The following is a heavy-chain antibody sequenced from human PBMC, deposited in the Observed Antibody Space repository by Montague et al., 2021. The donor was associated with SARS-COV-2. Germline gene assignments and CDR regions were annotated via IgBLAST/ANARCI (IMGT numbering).Heavy chain of an antibody. Sequence: SETLSLTCSVSGGSISSDYWSWIRQSPGKGLEWIGYIYYRGATNYNPSLKSRATFSIDTSKNQFSLKLISVTAADTAVYFCAREDRWNWFDPWGQGVLVTVSS. D-gene: IGHD5-24*01. J-gene: IGHJ5*02. CDR3: AREDRWNWFDP. V-gene: IGHV4-59*01. CDR2: IYYRGAT. CDR1: GGSISSDY.